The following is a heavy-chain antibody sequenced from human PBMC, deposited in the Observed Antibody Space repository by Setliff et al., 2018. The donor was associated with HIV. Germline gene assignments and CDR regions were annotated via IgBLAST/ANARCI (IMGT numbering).Heavy chain of an antibody. CDR2: IYTNGYT. V-gene: IGHV4-61*02. CDR1: GGSISSGSYY. Sequence: SETLSLTCSVSGGSISSGSYYWTWIRQPAGKGPEWIGRIYTNGYTNYNPSLKSRVTISVDTSKNQFSLRLTSVTAADTAVYYCARRGDFFYYAMDVWGQGTTVTVSS. J-gene: IGHJ6*02. CDR3: ARRGDFFYYAMDV.